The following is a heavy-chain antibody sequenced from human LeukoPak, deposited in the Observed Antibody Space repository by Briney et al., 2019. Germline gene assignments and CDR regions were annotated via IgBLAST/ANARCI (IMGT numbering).Heavy chain of an antibody. Sequence: GRSLRLSCAASGDTFSSYTMSWVRQAPGKGLGWVAIISYDGNNKHYAHCVKGRLTISRDNPRNTLYLQLNCLRAEDTALYFCARVMSTSTGGRGYFDNWGQGTLVTVSS. D-gene: IGHD2-8*02. J-gene: IGHJ4*02. CDR1: GDTFSSYT. CDR2: ISYDGNNK. CDR3: ARVMSTSTGGRGYFDN. V-gene: IGHV3-30-3*01.